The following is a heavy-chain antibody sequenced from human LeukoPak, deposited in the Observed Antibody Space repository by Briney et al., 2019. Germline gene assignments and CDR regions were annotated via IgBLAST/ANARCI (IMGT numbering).Heavy chain of an antibody. V-gene: IGHV1-2*06. Sequence: GAPVKVSCKASGYTFTGYYMHWVRQAPGQGLEWMGRINPNSGGTNYAQKFQGRVTMTRDTSISTAYMELSRLRSDDTAVYYCAREFYDFWSGSSNWFDPWGQGTLVTVSS. CDR3: AREFYDFWSGSSNWFDP. CDR2: INPNSGGT. CDR1: GYTFTGYY. D-gene: IGHD3-3*01. J-gene: IGHJ5*02.